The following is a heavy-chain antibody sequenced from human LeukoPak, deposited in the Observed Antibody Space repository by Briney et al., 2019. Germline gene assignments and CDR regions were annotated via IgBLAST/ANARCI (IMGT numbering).Heavy chain of an antibody. CDR3: ARPLTDLGAFDI. CDR2: IYYSGST. V-gene: IGHV4-39*01. CDR1: GGSISSSSYY. D-gene: IGHD7-27*01. Sequence: SETPSLTCTVSGGSISSSSYYWGWIRQPPGKGLEWIGSIYYSGSTYYNPSLKSRVTISVDTSKNQFSLKLSSVTAADTAVYYCARPLTDLGAFDIWGQGTMVTVSS. J-gene: IGHJ3*02.